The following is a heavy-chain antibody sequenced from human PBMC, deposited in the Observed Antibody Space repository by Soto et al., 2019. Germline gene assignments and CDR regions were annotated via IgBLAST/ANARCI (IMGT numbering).Heavy chain of an antibody. CDR3: ARGAPIVVVPAATHQDY. D-gene: IGHD2-2*01. J-gene: IGHJ4*02. CDR2: ISYDGSNK. CDR1: GFTFSSYA. V-gene: IGHV3-30-3*01. Sequence: LRLSCAASGFTFSSYAMHWVRQAPGKGLEWVAVISYDGSNKYYADSVKGRFTISRDNSKNTLYLQMNSLRAEDTAVYYCARGAPIVVVPAATHQDYWGQGTLVTVSP.